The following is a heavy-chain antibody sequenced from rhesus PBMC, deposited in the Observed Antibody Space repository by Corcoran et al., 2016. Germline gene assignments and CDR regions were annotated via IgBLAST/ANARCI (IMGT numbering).Heavy chain of an antibody. CDR2: ISGDGGNT. J-gene: IGHJ5-2*02. CDR1: GGLLTSFC. V-gene: IGHV4-80*01. D-gene: IGHD3-22*01. CDR3: ARDGGSDSYSRDV. Sequence: QLHASGPGLVTPSEPLSLPCAVSGGLLTSFCWRLICPSPGPGQEWIGEISGDGGNTHASPTLKSRVTFSTDASKSQFSLKLTSVTAADTAIDYCARDGGSDSYSRDVWGRGVLVTVSS.